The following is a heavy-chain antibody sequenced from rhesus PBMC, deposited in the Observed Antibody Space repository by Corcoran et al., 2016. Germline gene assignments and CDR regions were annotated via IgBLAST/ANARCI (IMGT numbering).Heavy chain of an antibody. CDR1: GGSISDDYY. D-gene: IGHD3-9*01. CDR2: IYGSGGGT. V-gene: IGHV4-106*01. J-gene: IGHJ4*01. Sequence: QVQLQESGPGLVKPSETLSLTCAVSGGSISDDYYWSWIRQPPGKGLEWVGYIYGSGGGTNYNPSRKSRGTMSRDTSKNQFSLKLSSVTAADTAVYYCASLYGYYFDYWGQGVLVTVSS. CDR3: ASLYGYYFDY.